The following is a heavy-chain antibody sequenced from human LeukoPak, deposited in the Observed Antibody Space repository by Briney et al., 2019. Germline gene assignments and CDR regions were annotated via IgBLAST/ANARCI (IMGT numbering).Heavy chain of an antibody. Sequence: GGSLRLSCAASGFTFSSYAMHWVRQAPGKGLEWVAVISYDGSNKYYADSVKGRFTISRDNSKNTLYLQMNSLRAEDTAVYYCARDLVPGDAFDIWGQGTMVTVSS. CDR2: ISYDGSNK. V-gene: IGHV3-30-3*01. CDR3: ARDLVPGDAFDI. J-gene: IGHJ3*02. CDR1: GFTFSSYA. D-gene: IGHD2-2*01.